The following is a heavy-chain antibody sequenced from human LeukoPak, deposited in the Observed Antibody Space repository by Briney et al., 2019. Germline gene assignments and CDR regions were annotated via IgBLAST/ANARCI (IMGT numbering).Heavy chain of an antibody. CDR3: ARNVGGTFDY. J-gene: IGHJ4*02. CDR1: GGTFSSYA. V-gene: IGHV1-69*13. Sequence: ASVKVSCKASGGTFSSYAISWVRQAPGQGLEWMGGIIPIFGTANYAQKFQGRVTITADESTSTAYMELSSLRSEDTVVYYCARNVGGTFDYWGQGTLVTVSS. CDR2: IIPIFGTA.